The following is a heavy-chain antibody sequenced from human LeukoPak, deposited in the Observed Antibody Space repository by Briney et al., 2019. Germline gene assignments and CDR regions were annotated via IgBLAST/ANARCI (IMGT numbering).Heavy chain of an antibody. V-gene: IGHV4-31*03. Sequence: SETLSLTCTVSGGSISSGGYYWSWVRQHPGKGLEWIGYIYYSGSTYYTPSLKSRVTISVDTSKNPFSLKLSSVTAADTAVYYCARRATVAAFDIWGQGTMVTVSS. D-gene: IGHD4-23*01. CDR3: ARRATVAAFDI. J-gene: IGHJ3*02. CDR2: IYYSGST. CDR1: GGSISSGGYY.